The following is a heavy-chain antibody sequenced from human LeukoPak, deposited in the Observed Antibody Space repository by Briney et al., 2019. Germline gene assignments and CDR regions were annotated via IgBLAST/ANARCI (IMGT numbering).Heavy chain of an antibody. D-gene: IGHD5-24*01. CDR1: GGSISSYY. Sequence: SETLSLTCTVSGGSISSYYWSWIRQPAGKGLEWIGRIYTGGSTNYNPSLNSRVTISVETSKNQFSLNLSSVTAADTAVYYCARGPPDGYDDYWGQGTLVTVSS. J-gene: IGHJ4*02. CDR2: IYTGGST. CDR3: ARGPPDGYDDY. V-gene: IGHV4-4*07.